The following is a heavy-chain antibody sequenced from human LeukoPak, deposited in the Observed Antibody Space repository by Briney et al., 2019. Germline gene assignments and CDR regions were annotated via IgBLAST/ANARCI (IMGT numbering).Heavy chain of an antibody. CDR1: GFTFSSYW. D-gene: IGHD3-3*01. CDR3: AKDRRETYYDFWSGYYFFDY. Sequence: GGSLRLSCAASGFTFSSYWMSWVRQAPGKGLEWVANIKQDGSEKYYVDSVKGRFTISRDNAKNSLYLQMNSLRAEDTAVYYCAKDRRETYYDFWSGYYFFDYWGQGTLVTVSS. J-gene: IGHJ4*02. V-gene: IGHV3-7*03. CDR2: IKQDGSEK.